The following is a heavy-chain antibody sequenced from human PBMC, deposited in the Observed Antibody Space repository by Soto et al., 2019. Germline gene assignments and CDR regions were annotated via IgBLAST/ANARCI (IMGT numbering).Heavy chain of an antibody. Sequence: QVQLQQWGAGLLKPSETLSLTCAVYGGSFSGYYWTWMRQPQGTGLEWIGEINHSGSTNNNPSLKSLFTISVDTSKNQFSLKLTSVTAADTAVYYCARDKITGLFDYWGQGTLVTVSS. D-gene: IGHD2-8*02. CDR2: INHSGST. CDR1: GGSFSGYY. J-gene: IGHJ4*02. V-gene: IGHV4-34*01. CDR3: ARDKITGLFDY.